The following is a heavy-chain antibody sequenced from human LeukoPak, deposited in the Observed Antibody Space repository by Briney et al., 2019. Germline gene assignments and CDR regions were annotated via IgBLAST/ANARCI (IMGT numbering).Heavy chain of an antibody. CDR2: IYSGGST. CDR3: ARDYCSSTSCLLDY. Sequence: HSGGSLRLSCAASGFTVSSNYMSWVRQAPGKGLEWVSVIYSGGSTYYADSVKGRFTISRDNSKNTLYLQMDSLRAEDTAVYYCARDYCSSTSCLLDYWGQGTLVTVSS. J-gene: IGHJ4*02. CDR1: GFTVSSNY. V-gene: IGHV3-53*01. D-gene: IGHD2-2*01.